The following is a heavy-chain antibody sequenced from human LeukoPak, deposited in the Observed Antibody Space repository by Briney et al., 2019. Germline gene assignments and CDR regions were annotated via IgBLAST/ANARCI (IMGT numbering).Heavy chain of an antibody. D-gene: IGHD6-19*01. CDR3: AKDRTVSSGWYGEWFDP. J-gene: IGHJ5*02. CDR1: GFIFNNYA. V-gene: IGHV3-23*01. Sequence: GGSLRLSCAASGFIFNNYAMGWVRQAPGKGLEWVSSISGTGGSTFYADSVKGRLTISRDNSKNTLYLQMNSLRAEDTAVYYCAKDRTVSSGWYGEWFDPWGQGTLVTVSS. CDR2: ISGTGGST.